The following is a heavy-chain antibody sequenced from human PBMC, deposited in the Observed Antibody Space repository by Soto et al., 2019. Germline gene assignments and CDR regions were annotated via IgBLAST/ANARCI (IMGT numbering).Heavy chain of an antibody. Sequence: GGSLRLSCAASGFSFSRYGMSWVRQAPGKGLEWVSAISGSGDSTYYADSVKGRFTISRDNSKNTLYLQMNSLRAGDTAVYYCAKDRIIYSPTWSFFDYWGQGTLVTVSS. CDR2: ISGSGDST. D-gene: IGHD6-13*01. J-gene: IGHJ4*02. V-gene: IGHV3-23*01. CDR1: GFSFSRYG. CDR3: AKDRIIYSPTWSFFDY.